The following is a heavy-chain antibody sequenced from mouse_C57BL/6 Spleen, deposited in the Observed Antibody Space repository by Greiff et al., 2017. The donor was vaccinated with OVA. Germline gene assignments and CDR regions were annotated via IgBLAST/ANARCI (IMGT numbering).Heavy chain of an antibody. CDR2: IYPGSGST. CDR1: GYTFTSYW. J-gene: IGHJ2*01. Sequence: QVQLQQPGAELVKPGASVKMSCKASGYTFTSYWITWVKQRPGQGLEWIGDIYPGSGSTNYNEKFKSKATLTVDTSSSTAYMQLSSLTSEDSAVYYCARITTVVATSYYFDYWGQGTTLTVSS. V-gene: IGHV1-55*01. CDR3: ARITTVVATSYYFDY. D-gene: IGHD1-1*01.